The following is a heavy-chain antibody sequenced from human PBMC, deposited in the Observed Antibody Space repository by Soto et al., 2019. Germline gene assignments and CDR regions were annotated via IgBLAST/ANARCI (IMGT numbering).Heavy chain of an antibody. D-gene: IGHD2-15*01. Sequence: QVQLQESGPGLVKPSETLSLTCTVSGGSISSYYWSWIRQPPGKGLEWIGYIYYSGSTNYNPSLKSRVTISVDTSKNQFSLKLSSVTAAGTAVYYCARGLYCSGGSCYPGWYFDLWGRGTLVTVSS. CDR2: IYYSGST. CDR1: GGSISSYY. CDR3: ARGLYCSGGSCYPGWYFDL. V-gene: IGHV4-59*01. J-gene: IGHJ2*01.